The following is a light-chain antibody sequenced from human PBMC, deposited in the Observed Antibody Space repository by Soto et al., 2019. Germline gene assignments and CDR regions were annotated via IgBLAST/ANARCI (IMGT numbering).Light chain of an antibody. V-gene: IGLV2-14*01. CDR2: EVS. CDR3: CSYTGSLTLL. CDR1: SSDVGGYDY. Sequence: QSALTQPASVSGSPGQSITISCTGSSSDVGGYDYVSWYQQHPGKAPKLMIYEVSNRPSGVSNRFSGSKSGNTASLTISGLQAEDEADYYCCSYTGSLTLLFGGETKLTVL. J-gene: IGLJ2*01.